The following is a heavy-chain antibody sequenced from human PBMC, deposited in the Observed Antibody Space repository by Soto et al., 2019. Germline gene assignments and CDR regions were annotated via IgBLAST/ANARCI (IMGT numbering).Heavy chain of an antibody. V-gene: IGHV1-18*01. CDR2: ISAYNGNT. D-gene: IGHD2-2*01. CDR1: GYTFTSYG. Sequence: ASVKVSCKASGYTFTSYGISWVRQAPGQGLEWMGWISAYNGNTNYAQKLQGRVTMTTDTSTSTAYMELRGLRSDDTAVYYCARDRIVVVPAAPGESWFDPWGQGTLVTVSS. CDR3: ARDRIVVVPAAPGESWFDP. J-gene: IGHJ5*02.